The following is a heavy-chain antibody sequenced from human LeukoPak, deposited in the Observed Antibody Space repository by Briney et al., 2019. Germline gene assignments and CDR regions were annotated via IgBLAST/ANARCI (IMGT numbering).Heavy chain of an antibody. CDR2: ITTSSTYI. J-gene: IGHJ4*02. CDR1: GFAFSSYS. Sequence: GGSLRLSCAASGFAFSSYSMSWVRQAPGKGLEWVSSITTSSTYISYADSVKGRLTISRDNAKNSLYLQMNSLRAEDTAVYYCARGKYSSGWFDYWGQGTLVTVSS. CDR3: ARGKYSSGWFDY. V-gene: IGHV3-21*01. D-gene: IGHD6-19*01.